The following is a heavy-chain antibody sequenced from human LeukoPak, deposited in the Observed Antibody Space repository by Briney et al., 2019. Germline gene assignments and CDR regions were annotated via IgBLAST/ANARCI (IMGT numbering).Heavy chain of an antibody. Sequence: PSQTLSLTCTVSGGSISSYYWSWIRQPPGKGLEWIGYIYYSGSTNYNPSLKSRVTISVDTSKNQFSLKLSSVTAADTAVYYCARGVGVVPAAHYFDYWGQGTLVTVSS. CDR1: GGSISSYY. J-gene: IGHJ4*02. CDR3: ARGVGVVPAAHYFDY. D-gene: IGHD2-2*01. CDR2: IYYSGST. V-gene: IGHV4-59*01.